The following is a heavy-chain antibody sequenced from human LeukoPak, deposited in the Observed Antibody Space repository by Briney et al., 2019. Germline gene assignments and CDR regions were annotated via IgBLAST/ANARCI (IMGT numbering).Heavy chain of an antibody. V-gene: IGHV3-30-3*01. CDR3: ARDQDIVATIYDY. Sequence: PGRSLRLSCAASGFTFSSYTMQWVRQAPGKGLEWVAVISYDGSNKYYADSVKGRFTISRDNSKNTLYLQMNSLRAEDTAVYYCARDQDIVATIYDYWGQGTLVTVSS. J-gene: IGHJ4*02. D-gene: IGHD5-12*01. CDR2: ISYDGSNK. CDR1: GFTFSSYT.